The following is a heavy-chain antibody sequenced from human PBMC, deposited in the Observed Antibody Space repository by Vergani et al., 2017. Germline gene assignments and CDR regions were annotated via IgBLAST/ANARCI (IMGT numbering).Heavy chain of an antibody. CDR3: VKSYHYGSVSLEEDAFHI. Sequence: EVQLVESGGGLVQPGRSLRLSCAASGFTFDDYAMHWVRQAPGKGLEWVSGISWNSGSIGYADSVKGRFTISRDNAKNSLFLQMNKVTSDDMAVYYCVKSYHYGSVSLEEDAFHIWGQGTMVTVSS. V-gene: IGHV3-9*03. J-gene: IGHJ3*02. CDR1: GFTFDDYA. CDR2: ISWNSGSI. D-gene: IGHD3-10*01.